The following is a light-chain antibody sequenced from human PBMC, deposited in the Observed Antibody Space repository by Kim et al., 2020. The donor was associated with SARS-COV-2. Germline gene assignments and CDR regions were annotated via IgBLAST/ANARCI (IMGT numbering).Light chain of an antibody. CDR3: QAWDSSTVV. V-gene: IGLV3-1*01. Sequence: SYELTQPPSLSVSPGQTASITCSGDKLGDKYACWYQQKPGQSPVLVIYQDSKRPSGIPDRFSGSNSGNTATLTISGTQAMDEADYYCQAWDSSTVVFGGG. CDR2: QDS. J-gene: IGLJ2*01. CDR1: KLGDKY.